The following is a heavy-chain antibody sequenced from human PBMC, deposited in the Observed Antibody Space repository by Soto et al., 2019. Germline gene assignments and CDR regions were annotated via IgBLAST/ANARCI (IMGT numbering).Heavy chain of an antibody. Sequence: PGGSLRLSCAGTGFDFSDFHISWVRQAPGKGLEWISYISNSLGHTDYADSVKGRFTISRDNAKSSVFLEMSDLRSDDTAVYYCAANWNFGLNFWGQGTLVTVSS. CDR1: GFDFSDFH. J-gene: IGHJ4*02. CDR2: ISNSLGHT. CDR3: AANWNFGLNF. V-gene: IGHV3-11*03. D-gene: IGHD1-1*01.